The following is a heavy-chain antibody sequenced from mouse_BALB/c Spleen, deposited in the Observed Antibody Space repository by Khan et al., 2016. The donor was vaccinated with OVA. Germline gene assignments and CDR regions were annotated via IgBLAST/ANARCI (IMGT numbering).Heavy chain of an antibody. CDR1: GFSLTNYC. V-gene: IGHV2-2*02. CDR3: ARNYDYDEGLAY. D-gene: IGHD2-4*01. J-gene: IGHJ3*01. Sequence: QVQLKQSGHGLVQPSQSLSITCTLSGFSLTNYCVHWVRQSPGKGLEWLGLIWCGGSTDYNAAFISRLSISKDNSKSQVFFKMNSLQANDTAIYYCARNYDYDEGLAYWGQGTLVTVSA. CDR2: IWCGGST.